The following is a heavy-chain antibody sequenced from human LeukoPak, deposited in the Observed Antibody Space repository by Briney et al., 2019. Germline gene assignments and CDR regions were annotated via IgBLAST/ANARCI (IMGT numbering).Heavy chain of an antibody. J-gene: IGHJ3*02. D-gene: IGHD3-9*01. CDR2: IIPIFGTA. CDR1: GGTFSSYA. V-gene: IGHV1-69*13. Sequence: SVKVSCKASGGTFSSYAISLVRQALGQGLEWMGGIIPIFGTANYAQKFQGRVTITADESTSTAYMELSSLRSEDTAVYYCAAPPLLTGYPYGIWGQGTMVTVSS. CDR3: AAPPLLTGYPYGI.